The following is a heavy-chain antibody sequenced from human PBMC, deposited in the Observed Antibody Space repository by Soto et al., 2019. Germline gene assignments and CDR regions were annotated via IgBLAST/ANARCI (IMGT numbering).Heavy chain of an antibody. CDR2: INPSGGST. CDR3: ARDPGIAAAGTHYYGMDV. J-gene: IGHJ6*02. CDR1: GYTFTSDY. D-gene: IGHD6-13*01. Sequence: ASVKVSCKASGYTFTSDYMHWVRQAPGEGLEWMGIINPSGGSTSDAKKFQGRVTRTRDTSTSTVYMELSSLRSENTAVYSCARDPGIAAAGTHYYGMDVWGQGTTVTVSS. V-gene: IGHV1-46*01.